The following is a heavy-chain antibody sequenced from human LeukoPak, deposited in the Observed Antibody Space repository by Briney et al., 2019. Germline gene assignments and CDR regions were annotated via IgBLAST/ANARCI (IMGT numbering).Heavy chain of an antibody. CDR3: ARAPTVLVGYCSSSSCQADY. V-gene: IGHV3-21*01. J-gene: IGHJ4*02. Sequence: SGGSLRLSCAASGFTFSSYSMNWARQAPGKGLEWVSSISSSSSYIYYADSVKGRFTISRDNAKNSLYLQMNSLRAEDTAVYYCARAPTVLVGYCSSSSCQADYWGQGTLVTVSS. CDR1: GFTFSSYS. CDR2: ISSSSSYI. D-gene: IGHD2-2*01.